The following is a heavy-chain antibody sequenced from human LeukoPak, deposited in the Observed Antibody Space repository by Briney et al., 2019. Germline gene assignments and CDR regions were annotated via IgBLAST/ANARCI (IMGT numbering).Heavy chain of an antibody. J-gene: IGHJ4*02. D-gene: IGHD6-13*01. CDR2: IKQDGSEK. CDR1: GLTFSSYA. Sequence: GGSLRLSCAASGLTFSSYAMSWVRQAPGKGLEWVANIKQDGSEKYYVDSVKGRFTISRDNAKNSLYLQMNSLRAEDTAVYYCARRLLYSSSWPFDYWGQGTLVTVSS. V-gene: IGHV3-7*01. CDR3: ARRLLYSSSWPFDY.